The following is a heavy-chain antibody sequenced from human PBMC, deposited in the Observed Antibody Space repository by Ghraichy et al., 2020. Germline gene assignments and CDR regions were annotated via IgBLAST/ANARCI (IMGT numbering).Heavy chain of an antibody. V-gene: IGHV1-18*01. CDR1: GYTFPKYG. CDR2: ITTYDGHA. Sequence: ASVKVSCKASGYTFPKYGISWVLQAPGQGLEWVGWITTYDGHANYAQKFQDRVAITTDTSARTAYMELRSLRSDDTAVYYCARDWDYSWFDPWGQGTLVTGSS. J-gene: IGHJ5*02. D-gene: IGHD1-7*01. CDR3: ARDWDYSWFDP.